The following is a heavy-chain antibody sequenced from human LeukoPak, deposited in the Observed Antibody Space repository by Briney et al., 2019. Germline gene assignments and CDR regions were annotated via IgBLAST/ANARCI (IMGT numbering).Heavy chain of an antibody. CDR1: GYSFTSYW. J-gene: IGHJ6*04. CDR3: ARHPRIVVVPAAPVGMDV. D-gene: IGHD2-2*01. V-gene: IGHV5-10-1*01. Sequence: GESLKISCKGSGYSFTSYWISWVRQMPGKGLEWMGRIDPSDSYTNYSPSFQGHVTISADKSISTAYLQWSSLKASDTAMYYCARHPRIVVVPAAPVGMDVWGKGTMVTVSS. CDR2: IDPSDSYT.